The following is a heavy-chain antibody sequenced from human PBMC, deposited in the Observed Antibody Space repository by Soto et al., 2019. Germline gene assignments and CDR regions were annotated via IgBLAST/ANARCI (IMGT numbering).Heavy chain of an antibody. CDR1: GYSFSSYW. V-gene: IGHV5-10-1*01. CDR2: ISPSDSYS. D-gene: IGHD5-12*01. Sequence: GESLKISCKGSGYSFSSYWITWVRQKPGEALEWMGRISPSDSYSDYSPTFQGHVSISTDKYTSTVYLEWSSLKASDTGMYYCARRIHNGYEIFDYWGQGTRVTVSS. CDR3: ARRIHNGYEIFDY. J-gene: IGHJ4*02.